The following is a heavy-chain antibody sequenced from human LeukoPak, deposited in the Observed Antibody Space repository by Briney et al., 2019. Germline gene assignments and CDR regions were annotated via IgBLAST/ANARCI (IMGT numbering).Heavy chain of an antibody. Sequence: SQTLSLTCNVSGYSISSGDYYWTWIRQPAGKGLEWIGRVDLGGRRIIKQSIISRVTVSVDPSKNQFSLSLTSVTAADTATYYCAREGAYCSGTDCFATTVDAWGPGALVTVSS. CDR1: GYSISSGDYY. J-gene: IGHJ5*02. D-gene: IGHD2-2*01. CDR3: AREGAYCSGTDCFATTVDA. V-gene: IGHV4-61*02. CDR2: VDLGGRR.